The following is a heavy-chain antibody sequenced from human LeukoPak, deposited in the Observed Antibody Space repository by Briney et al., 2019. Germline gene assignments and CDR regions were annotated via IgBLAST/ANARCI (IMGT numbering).Heavy chain of an antibody. Sequence: ASVKVSCKASGYTFTSHYMHWVRQAPGQGLEWMGIINPSGGSTSYAQKFQGRVTMTRDTSTSTVYMELSSLRSEDTAVYYCASLYCDYVWGSYRYEDAFDIWGQGTMVTVSS. CDR2: INPSGGST. CDR1: GYTFTSHY. CDR3: ASLYCDYVWGSYRYEDAFDI. V-gene: IGHV1-46*01. J-gene: IGHJ3*02. D-gene: IGHD3-16*02.